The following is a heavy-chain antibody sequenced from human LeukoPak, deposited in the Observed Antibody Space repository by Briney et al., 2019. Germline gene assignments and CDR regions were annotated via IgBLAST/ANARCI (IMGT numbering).Heavy chain of an antibody. J-gene: IGHJ4*02. V-gene: IGHV4-4*09. Sequence: PSDTLSLTCTVSGGSISGAYWSWIRQPPGKGLEWIGYIYSSGITNYNPSLQSRVTMSVDTSKNQFSLNLSSVTAADTAVYYCARRIASAYALDSWGQGTLVTVSS. CDR2: IYSSGIT. CDR3: ARRIASAYALDS. CDR1: GGSISGAY. D-gene: IGHD3-16*01.